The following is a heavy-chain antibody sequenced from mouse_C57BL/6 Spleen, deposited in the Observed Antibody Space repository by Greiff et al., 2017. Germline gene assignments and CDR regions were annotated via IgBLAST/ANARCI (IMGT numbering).Heavy chain of an antibody. CDR3: ARGGYDSYYFDY. Sequence: QVQLQQSGAELVRPGTSVKMSCKASGYTFTNYWIGWAKQTPGHGLEWIGDIYPGGGYTNYTEKFKGKATLTADKSSSTAYMQFSSLTSEDSAIYNCARGGYDSYYFDYWGQGTTLTVSS. CDR2: IYPGGGYT. D-gene: IGHD2-4*01. CDR1: GYTFTNYW. V-gene: IGHV1-63*01. J-gene: IGHJ2*01.